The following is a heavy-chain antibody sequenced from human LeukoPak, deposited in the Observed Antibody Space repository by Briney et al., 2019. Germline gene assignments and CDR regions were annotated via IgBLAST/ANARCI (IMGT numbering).Heavy chain of an antibody. Sequence: PGGSLRLSCVVSGFTFSDYHMNWVRQAPGKGLEWVSSISTSNSYIYYADSLAGRFTISRDNAKNSLYLQMNSLRAEDTAVYYCARSGDSSGYYFLYYFDYWGQGTLVTVSS. CDR2: ISTSNSYI. CDR1: GFTFSDYH. V-gene: IGHV3-21*01. D-gene: IGHD3-22*01. CDR3: ARSGDSSGYYFLYYFDY. J-gene: IGHJ4*02.